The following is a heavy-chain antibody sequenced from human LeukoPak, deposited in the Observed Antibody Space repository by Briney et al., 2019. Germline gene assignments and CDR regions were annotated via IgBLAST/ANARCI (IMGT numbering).Heavy chain of an antibody. CDR3: ARDAIAAAGAGA. Sequence: GASVKVSCMASGYTFTDYSMHWVRQAPGQGLEWMGWINPNSGDTDYAQKFQGRVTMTRDTSISTAYLEVSRLTSDDTAVYFCARDAIAAAGAGAWGQETLVTVSS. V-gene: IGHV1-2*02. CDR1: GYTFTDYS. D-gene: IGHD6-13*01. CDR2: INPNSGDT. J-gene: IGHJ4*02.